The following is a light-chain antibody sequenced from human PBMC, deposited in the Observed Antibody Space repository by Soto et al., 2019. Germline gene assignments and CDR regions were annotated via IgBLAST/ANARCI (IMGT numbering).Light chain of an antibody. V-gene: IGLV2-14*01. Sequence: QSALTQPASVSGSPGQSITISCTGTSSDVGGYNYVSWYQQHPGKAPKLMIYEVSNRPSGVSNRFSGSKSGNTASLTISGLQAEDEADYSCSSYTSSSRDFGTGTKVTVL. CDR1: SSDVGGYNY. J-gene: IGLJ1*01. CDR3: SSYTSSSRD. CDR2: EVS.